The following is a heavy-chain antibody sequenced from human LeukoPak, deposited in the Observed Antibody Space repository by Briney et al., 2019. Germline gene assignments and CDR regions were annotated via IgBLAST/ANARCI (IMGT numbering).Heavy chain of an antibody. CDR3: ARLVPGYDFWRGMGDYFDY. CDR2: IYYSGST. Sequence: SETLSLTCTVSGGSISSSSYYWGWIRQPPGKGLEWIGSIYYSGSTYYNPSLKSRVTISVDTSKNQFSLKLSSVTAADTAVYYCARLVPGYDFWRGMGDYFDYWGQGTLVTVSS. D-gene: IGHD3-3*01. J-gene: IGHJ4*02. V-gene: IGHV4-39*01. CDR1: GGSISSSSYY.